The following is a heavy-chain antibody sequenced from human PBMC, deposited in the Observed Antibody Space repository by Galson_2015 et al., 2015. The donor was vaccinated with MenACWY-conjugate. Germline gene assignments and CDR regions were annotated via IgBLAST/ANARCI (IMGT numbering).Heavy chain of an antibody. D-gene: IGHD4-17*01. Sequence: SETLSLTCTVSGGSISSYYWSWIRQPPGKGLEWIGYIYYSGSTNYNPSLKSRVTISVDTSKNQFSLKLSSVTAADTAVYYCARGPHDYGDYSADYWGQGTLVTVFS. J-gene: IGHJ4*02. CDR2: IYYSGST. CDR1: GGSISSYY. CDR3: ARGPHDYGDYSADY. V-gene: IGHV4-59*01.